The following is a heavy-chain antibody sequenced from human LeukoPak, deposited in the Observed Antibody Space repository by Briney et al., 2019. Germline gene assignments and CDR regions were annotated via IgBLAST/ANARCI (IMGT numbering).Heavy chain of an antibody. CDR3: AGRCSGGSCYSVWFDP. CDR2: IIPIFGTA. J-gene: IGHJ5*02. CDR1: GGTFSSYA. Sequence: SVKVSCKASGGTFSSYAISWVRQAPGQGLEWMGGIIPIFGTASYAQKFQGRVTITGDESTSTAYMELSSLRSEDTAVYYCAGRCSGGSCYSVWFDPWGQGTLVTVSS. D-gene: IGHD2-15*01. V-gene: IGHV1-69*13.